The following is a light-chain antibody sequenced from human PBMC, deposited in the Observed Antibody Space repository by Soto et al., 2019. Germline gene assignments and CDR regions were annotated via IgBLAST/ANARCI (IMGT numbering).Light chain of an antibody. V-gene: IGLV1-40*01. J-gene: IGLJ1*01. CDR3: SSYTTSSALV. CDR1: SSNIGAGYD. CDR2: GNT. Sequence: QSALTQPPSVSGAPGQRVTISCTGSSSNIGAGYDVHWYQQRPGTAPKLLIFGNTNRPSGVPDRFSGSKSGTSASLAITGLQAEDEGDYYCSSYTTSSALVSGHGTKVTVL.